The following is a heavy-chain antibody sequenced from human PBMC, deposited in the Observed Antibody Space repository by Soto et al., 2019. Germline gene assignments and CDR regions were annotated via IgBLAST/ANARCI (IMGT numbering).Heavy chain of an antibody. J-gene: IGHJ6*02. CDR2: INPNSGGT. Sequence: QVQLVQSGAEVKKPGASVKVSCKASGYTFTGYYMHWVRQAPGQGLEWMGWINPNSGGTNYAQKFQGWVTMTRDTSISTAYMELSRLRSDDTAVYYCARGGCISTSCSLSSYYYYGMDVWGQGTTVTVSS. V-gene: IGHV1-2*04. CDR1: GYTFTGYY. D-gene: IGHD2-2*01. CDR3: ARGGCISTSCSLSSYYYYGMDV.